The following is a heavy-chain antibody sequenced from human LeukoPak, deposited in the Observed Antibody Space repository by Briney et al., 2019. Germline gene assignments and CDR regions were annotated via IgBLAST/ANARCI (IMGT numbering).Heavy chain of an antibody. CDR1: GGSISSGDYY. V-gene: IGHV4-30-4*01. D-gene: IGHD3-22*01. CDR2: IYYSGST. CDR3: ARDNYYDSSGLAVNAFDI. J-gene: IGHJ3*02. Sequence: SETLSLTCTVSGGSISSGDYYWSWIRQPPGQGLEWIGYIYYSGSTYYNPSLKSRVTISVDTSKNQFSLKLSSVTAADTAVYYCARDNYYDSSGLAVNAFDIWGQGTMVTVSS.